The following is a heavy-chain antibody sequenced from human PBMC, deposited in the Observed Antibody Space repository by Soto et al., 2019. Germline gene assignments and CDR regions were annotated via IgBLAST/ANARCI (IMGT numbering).Heavy chain of an antibody. D-gene: IGHD2-2*01. CDR2: IYYSGST. V-gene: IGHV4-31*03. CDR3: ARDERLGYCSSTSCSDYYYGMDV. Sequence: PSETLSLTCTVSGGSISSGGYYWSWIRQHPGKGLEWIGYIYYSGSTYYNPSLKSRVTISVDTSKNQFSLKLSSVTAADTAVYYCARDERLGYCSSTSCSDYYYGMDVWGQGTTVTVS. CDR1: GGSISSGGYY. J-gene: IGHJ6*02.